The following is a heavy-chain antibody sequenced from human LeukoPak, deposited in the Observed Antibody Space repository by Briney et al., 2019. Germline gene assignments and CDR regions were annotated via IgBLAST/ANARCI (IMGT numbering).Heavy chain of an antibody. CDR2: IWYDGSNK. CDR3: ARDLTQLALFDY. Sequence: GGSLRLSCAASGFTFSNYGMHWVRQAPGKGLEWVAVIWYDGSNKYYADSVKGRFTLSRDNSKNTLFLQMNSLRPEDTAVYFCARDLTQLALFDYWGQGTLITVSS. D-gene: IGHD6-13*01. V-gene: IGHV3-33*01. J-gene: IGHJ4*02. CDR1: GFTFSNYG.